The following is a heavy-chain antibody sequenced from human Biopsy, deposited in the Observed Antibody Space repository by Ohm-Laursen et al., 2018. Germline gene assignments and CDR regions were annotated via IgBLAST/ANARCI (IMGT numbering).Heavy chain of an antibody. CDR3: AKDPGYDFWSGSDPFDV. D-gene: IGHD3-3*01. V-gene: IGHV1-18*04. CDR2: IITYDVDT. Sequence: SVKVSCKASGYTFTAYGISWVRQAPGQGLEWMGWIITYDVDTNIAQKFQGRVSMTTDTSTRTAYMELRSLRSGDTAIYFCAKDPGYDFWSGSDPFDVWGQGTLVTVS. CDR1: GYTFTAYG. J-gene: IGHJ3*01.